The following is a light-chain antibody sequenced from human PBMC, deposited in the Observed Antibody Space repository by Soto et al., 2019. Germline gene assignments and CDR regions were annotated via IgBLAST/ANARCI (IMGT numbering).Light chain of an antibody. CDR3: EQYNNWTPWT. CDR1: QSVTNN. V-gene: IGKV3-15*01. CDR2: DAS. J-gene: IGKJ4*02. Sequence: ILMTQSPATLSVSPGQRATLSCRASQSVTNNLAWYQQKPGQATRLLIYDASTRATGIPASFSGSGCGTEFALTIICLQSEEFAVYYCEQYNNWTPWTFGGG.